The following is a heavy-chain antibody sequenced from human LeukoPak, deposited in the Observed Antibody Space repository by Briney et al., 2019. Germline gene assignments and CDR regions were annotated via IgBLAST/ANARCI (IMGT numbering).Heavy chain of an antibody. D-gene: IGHD2-2*01. J-gene: IGHJ6*04. CDR1: GYTFTGYF. CDR3: ARERGYCSSTSCYDLAMDV. V-gene: IGHV1-2*02. CDR2: INPNSGVT. Sequence: ASVKVSCKASGYTFTGYFMHWVRQAPGQGLEWLGWINPNSGVTNYAQKFQGRVTMARDTSTSTVYMELSSLRSEDTAVYYCARERGYCSSTSCYDLAMDVWGKGTTVTISS.